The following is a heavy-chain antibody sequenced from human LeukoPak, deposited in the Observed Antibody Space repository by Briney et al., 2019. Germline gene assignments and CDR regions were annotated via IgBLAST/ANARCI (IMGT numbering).Heavy chain of an antibody. CDR2: INPNSGGT. D-gene: IGHD1-7*01. CDR1: GGTFSSYA. V-gene: IGHV1-2*02. CDR3: ARAEADELNFDY. Sequence: ASVKVSCKASGGTFSSYAISWVRQAPGQGLEWMGWINPNSGGTNYAQKFQGRVTMTRDTSISTAYMELSRLRSDDTAVYYCARAEADELNFDYWGQGTLVTVSS. J-gene: IGHJ4*02.